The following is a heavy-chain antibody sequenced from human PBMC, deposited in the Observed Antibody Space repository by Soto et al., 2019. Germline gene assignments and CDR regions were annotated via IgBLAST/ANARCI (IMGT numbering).Heavy chain of an antibody. CDR1: GFTFSRSS. CDR3: ARVQYSGSSSHYYYYMDV. Sequence: EVQLVESGGGLIQPGGSLRLSCAASGFTFSRSSMNWVRQAPGKGLEWVSYISGGGVSMYYADSVRDRFTTSRDNVKNSLYLQMNSLRADDTAVYYGARVQYSGSSSHYYYYMDVWGKGTTVTVSS. J-gene: IGHJ6*03. D-gene: IGHD5-12*01. CDR2: ISGGGVSM. V-gene: IGHV3-48*01.